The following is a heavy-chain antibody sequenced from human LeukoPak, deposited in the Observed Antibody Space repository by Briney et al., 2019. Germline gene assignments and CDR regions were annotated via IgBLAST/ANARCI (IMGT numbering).Heavy chain of an antibody. CDR3: AKDRSQGLAAAGDTGRYYGMDV. D-gene: IGHD6-13*01. J-gene: IGHJ6*02. CDR2: ISWDGGST. V-gene: IGHV3-43D*03. CDR1: GFTFDDYA. Sequence: HPGGSLRLSCAASGFTFDDYAMHWVRQAPGKGLEWVSLISWDGGSTYYADSVKGRFTISRDNSKNSLYLQMNSLRAEDTALYYCAKDRSQGLAAAGDTGRYYGMDVWGQGTTVTVSS.